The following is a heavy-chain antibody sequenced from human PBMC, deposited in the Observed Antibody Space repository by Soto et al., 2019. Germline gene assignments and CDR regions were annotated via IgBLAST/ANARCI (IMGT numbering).Heavy chain of an antibody. V-gene: IGHV4-30-4*01. CDR1: GGSISSGDYY. CDR2: IYYSGST. Sequence: PSETLSLTCTVSGGSISSGDYYLSWIRQPPGKGLEWIGYIYYSGSTYYNPSLKSRVTISVDTSKNQFSLKLSSVTAADTAVYYCARAKDYYDRSGYPFEYWGEGTLVTVSS. J-gene: IGHJ4*02. D-gene: IGHD3-22*01. CDR3: ARAKDYYDRSGYPFEY.